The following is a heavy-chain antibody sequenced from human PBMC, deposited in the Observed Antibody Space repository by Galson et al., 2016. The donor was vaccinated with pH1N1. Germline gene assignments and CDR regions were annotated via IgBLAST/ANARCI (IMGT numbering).Heavy chain of an antibody. CDR2: INGGNGNT. CDR1: GYTFTSYA. J-gene: IGHJ3*02. Sequence: SVKVSCKALGYTFTSYAVYWVRQAPGQSLEWMGWINGGNGNTKYSQKFQDRVTITRETSASTAYMELSGLKFEDAAVYFCARDLDSASYKAKDGFGIWGQGTKVSVSS. CDR3: ARDLDSASYKAKDGFGI. D-gene: IGHD2-2*01. V-gene: IGHV1-3*01.